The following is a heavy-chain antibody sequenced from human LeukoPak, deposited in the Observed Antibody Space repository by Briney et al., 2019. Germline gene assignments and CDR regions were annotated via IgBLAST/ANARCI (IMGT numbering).Heavy chain of an antibody. J-gene: IGHJ4*02. Sequence: GGSLRLSCTASGFTFSSYWMHWVRQVPGKGLMWLTRISLDGSMTSYADSVRGRFIISRDNAKNTVYLQLNGLRAEDTAVYHCAREGITLTIDYWGQGTLVAVSP. V-gene: IGHV3-74*01. CDR1: GFTFSSYW. D-gene: IGHD4-11*01. CDR3: AREGITLTIDY. CDR2: ISLDGSMT.